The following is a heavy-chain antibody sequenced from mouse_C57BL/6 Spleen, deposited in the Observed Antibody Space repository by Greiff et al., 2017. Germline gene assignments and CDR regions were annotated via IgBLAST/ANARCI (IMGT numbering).Heavy chain of an antibody. CDR2: INPNNGGT. CDR1: GYTFTDYN. Sequence: VQLQQSGPELVKPGASVKMSCKASGYTFTDYNMHWVKQSHGKSLEWIGYINPNNGGTSYNQKFKGKATLTVNKSSSTAYMELRSLTSEDSAVYYCARELRQLRLPSMDYWGQGTSVTVSS. J-gene: IGHJ4*01. D-gene: IGHD3-2*02. V-gene: IGHV1-22*01. CDR3: ARELRQLRLPSMDY.